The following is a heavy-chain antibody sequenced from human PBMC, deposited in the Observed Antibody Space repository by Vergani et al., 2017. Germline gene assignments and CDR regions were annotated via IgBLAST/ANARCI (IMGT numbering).Heavy chain of an antibody. CDR3: AKSSYRYEHSPPPDY. D-gene: IGHD5-18*01. J-gene: IGHJ4*02. Sequence: EVQLLESGGGLVQPGGFLRLSCAASGFTFSSYAMSWVRQAPGKGLEWVSAISGSGGSTYYADSVKGRFTISRDNSKNTLYLQMNSLGAEDTAVYYCAKSSYRYEHSPPPDYWGQGTLVTVSS. CDR2: ISGSGGST. CDR1: GFTFSSYA. V-gene: IGHV3-23*01.